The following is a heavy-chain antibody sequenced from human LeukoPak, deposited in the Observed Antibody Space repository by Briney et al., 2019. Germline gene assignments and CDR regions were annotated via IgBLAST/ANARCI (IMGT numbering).Heavy chain of an antibody. V-gene: IGHV1-46*01. J-gene: IGHJ4*02. CDR1: GYIFTSYY. CDR3: ARTFYEQMPHFDF. CDR2: INPSDGTT. D-gene: IGHD3-16*01. Sequence: GASVKVSCKASGYIFTSYYMHWVRQAPGQGLEWMGIINPSDGTTTYAQKFQGRVTMTRDMSTSTVYMDLSSLRSDDTAVYYCARTFYEQMPHFDFWGQGTLVTVSS.